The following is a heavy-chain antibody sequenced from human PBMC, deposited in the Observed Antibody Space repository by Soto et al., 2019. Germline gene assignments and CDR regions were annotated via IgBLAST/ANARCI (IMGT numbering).Heavy chain of an antibody. J-gene: IGHJ6*02. D-gene: IGHD2-8*01. Sequence: PAKVSCKASGYTFNCYAIPWARQAQGQRLEWMGWINAGNGNTKYSQKFQGRATITRDTSASIAYMELSSLRSEDTAVYYCASSRVYCTIGVCYTPHYYYYGMDVWGQGTTVTV. CDR2: INAGNGNT. CDR3: ASSRVYCTIGVCYTPHYYYYGMDV. CDR1: GYTFNCYA. V-gene: IGHV1-3*01.